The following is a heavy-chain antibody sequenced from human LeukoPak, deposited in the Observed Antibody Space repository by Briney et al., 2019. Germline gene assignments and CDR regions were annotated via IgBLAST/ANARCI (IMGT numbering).Heavy chain of an antibody. D-gene: IGHD1-20*01. V-gene: IGHV3-21*01. J-gene: IGHJ4*01. CDR3: ARDVNWNYCDY. CDR1: GFTFSSYS. Sequence: GGSLRLSCADSGFTFSSYSMNWVRHAPGKRLEWVSFISTSSSYIYYADSVKGRFTISRDNAKNSLYLQMNSLRAEDTAVYYCARDVNWNYCDYWGHGTLVTVSS. CDR2: ISTSSSYI.